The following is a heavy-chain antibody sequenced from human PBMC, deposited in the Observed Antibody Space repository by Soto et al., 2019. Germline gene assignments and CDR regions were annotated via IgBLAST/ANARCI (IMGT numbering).Heavy chain of an antibody. D-gene: IGHD6-19*01. CDR1: GFTFSGSA. CDR2: IRSKANSYAT. CDR3: TRPPYSSGWYEGAFDI. J-gene: IGHJ3*02. V-gene: IGHV3-73*01. Sequence: GGSLRLSCAASGFTFSGSAMHWVRQAPGHGLEWVGRIRSKANSYATAYAASVKGRFTISRDDSKNTAYLQMNSLKTEDTAVYYCTRPPYSSGWYEGAFDIWGQGTMVTVSS.